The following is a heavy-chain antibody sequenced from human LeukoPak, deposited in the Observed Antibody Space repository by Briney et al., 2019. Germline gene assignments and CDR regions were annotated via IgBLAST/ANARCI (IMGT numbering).Heavy chain of an antibody. V-gene: IGHV1-69*13. J-gene: IGHJ4*02. CDR2: IIPIFGTA. D-gene: IGHD2-2*01. CDR3: ARGGHDIVVVPAAIGPEPFDY. Sequence: ASVKVSCEASGYTFTSYAISWVRQAPGQGLEWMGGIIPIFGTANYAQKFQGRVTITADESTSTAYMELSSLRSEDTAVYYCARGGHDIVVVPAAIGPEPFDYWGQGTLVTVSS. CDR1: GYTFTSYA.